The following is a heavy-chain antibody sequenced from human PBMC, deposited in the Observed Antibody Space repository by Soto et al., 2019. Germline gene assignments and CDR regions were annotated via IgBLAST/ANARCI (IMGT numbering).Heavy chain of an antibody. V-gene: IGHV3-30*01. D-gene: IGHD6-13*01. CDR1: GFTFRNYA. J-gene: IGHJ4*02. CDR3: ARGDSNSWSDY. Sequence: QVQLVESGGGVVQPGRSLRLSCAASGFTFRNYAMDCVRQAPGKGLEWVAVISYDGTNKYYADSVKGRFTISRDNSKNTLSLQMNSLRAEDTAVYYCARGDSNSWSDYWGQGTLVTVSS. CDR2: ISYDGTNK.